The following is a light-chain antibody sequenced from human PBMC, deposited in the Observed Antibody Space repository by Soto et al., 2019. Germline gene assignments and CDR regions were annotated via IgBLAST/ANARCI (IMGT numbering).Light chain of an antibody. CDR2: WAS. Sequence: DIVMTQSPDSLAVSLGERATINCKSSQSVLYSSNNKNYLAWYQQKPGQPPKLLIYWASTRESGVPDRFSGRGSGTDFTLTISSLPAEDVAVYYCQQYYSTPPITFGGGTKVEIK. V-gene: IGKV4-1*01. CDR3: QQYYSTPPIT. CDR1: QSVLYSSNNKNY. J-gene: IGKJ4*01.